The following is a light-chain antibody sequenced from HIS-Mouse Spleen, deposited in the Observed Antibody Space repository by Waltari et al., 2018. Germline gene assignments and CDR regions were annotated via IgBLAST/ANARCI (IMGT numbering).Light chain of an antibody. J-gene: IGLJ2*01. CDR3: CSYAGSSTVV. CDR1: SSDVGSYYL. V-gene: IGLV2-23*01. Sequence: QSALTQPASVSRSPGQSITISCTGTSSDVGSYYLGSWYQQHPGKAPKLMIYEGSKRPSGVSNRFSGSKSGNTASLTISGLQAEDEADYYCCSYAGSSTVVFGGGTKLTVL. CDR2: EGS.